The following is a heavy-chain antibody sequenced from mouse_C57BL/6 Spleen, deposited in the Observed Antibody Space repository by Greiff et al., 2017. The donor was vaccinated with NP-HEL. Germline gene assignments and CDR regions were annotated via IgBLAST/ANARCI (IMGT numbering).Heavy chain of an antibody. CDR2: INPNNGGT. V-gene: IGHV1-26*01. D-gene: IGHD2-3*01. Sequence: VQLQQSGPELVKPGASVKISCKASGYTFTDYYMNWVKQSHGKSLKWIGDINPNNGGTSYNQKFKGKATLTVDKSSSTAYMELRSLTSEDSAVYYCALDGYLDYWGQGTTLTVSS. CDR3: ALDGYLDY. CDR1: GYTFTDYY. J-gene: IGHJ2*01.